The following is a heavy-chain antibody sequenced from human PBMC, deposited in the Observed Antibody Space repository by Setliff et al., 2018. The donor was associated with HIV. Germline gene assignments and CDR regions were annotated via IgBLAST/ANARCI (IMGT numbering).Heavy chain of an antibody. CDR3: ARRGYSGYDWADYFDY. Sequence: SETLSLTCTVSGGSISSSSYYWGWIRQPPGKGLEWIGSIYYSGSTYYNPSLKSRVTISVDTSKNQFSLKLSSVTAADTAVYYCARRGYSGYDWADYFDYWGQGTLVTVSS. CDR1: GGSISSSSYY. J-gene: IGHJ4*02. D-gene: IGHD5-12*01. CDR2: IYYSGST. V-gene: IGHV4-39*01.